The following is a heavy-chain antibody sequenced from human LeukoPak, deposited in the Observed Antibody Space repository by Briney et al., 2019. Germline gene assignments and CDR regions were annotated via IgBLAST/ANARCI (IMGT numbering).Heavy chain of an antibody. CDR1: GFTLRSYD. D-gene: IGHD5-12*01. Sequence: GGSLRLSCAASGFTLRSYDMSWVRQAPGKGLQWVAATSGSGVNSYYADSVRGRFTISRDNSQNTLYLQMDSLRAEDTALYYCAKEYSGYDFDYWGQGTLVTVSS. CDR2: TSGSGVNS. V-gene: IGHV3-23*01. J-gene: IGHJ4*02. CDR3: AKEYSGYDFDY.